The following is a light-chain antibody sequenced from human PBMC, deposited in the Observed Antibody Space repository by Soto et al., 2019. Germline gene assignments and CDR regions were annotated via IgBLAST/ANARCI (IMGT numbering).Light chain of an antibody. Sequence: AIQLTQSPSSLSASVGDRVTINCRASQGISSYLAWYQQKPGKAPKLLIYDASSLESGVPSRFSGSGSGTEFTLTISSLQPDDFATYYCQQYNSYSHTFGQGTKLEIK. J-gene: IGKJ2*01. V-gene: IGKV1-13*02. CDR1: QGISSY. CDR2: DAS. CDR3: QQYNSYSHT.